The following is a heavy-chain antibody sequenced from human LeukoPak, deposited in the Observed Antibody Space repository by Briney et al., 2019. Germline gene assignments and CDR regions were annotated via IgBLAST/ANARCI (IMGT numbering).Heavy chain of an antibody. CDR2: ISAYNGNT. V-gene: IGHV1-18*01. Sequence: ASVKVSCKASGYTFTSYGISWVRQAPGQGLEWMGWISAYNGNTNYAQKLQGRVTMTTDISTSTAYMELRSLRSDDTAVYYCARDRDYGGYYYYYYMDVWGKGTTVTISS. D-gene: IGHD4-23*01. J-gene: IGHJ6*03. CDR1: GYTFTSYG. CDR3: ARDRDYGGYYYYYYMDV.